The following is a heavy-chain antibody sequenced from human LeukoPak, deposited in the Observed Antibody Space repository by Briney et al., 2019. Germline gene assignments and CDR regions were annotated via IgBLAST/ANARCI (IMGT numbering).Heavy chain of an antibody. Sequence: GGSLRLSCAASGFTFSTHPMNWFRQAPGKGLEWVSYITNTGSTTIYADSVRGRFTTSSDNAKNSLFLQMNSLRDEDTAVYFCAREIAYWGQGTLVTVSS. CDR3: AREIAY. CDR1: GFTFSTHP. V-gene: IGHV3-48*02. J-gene: IGHJ4*02. CDR2: ITNTGSTT.